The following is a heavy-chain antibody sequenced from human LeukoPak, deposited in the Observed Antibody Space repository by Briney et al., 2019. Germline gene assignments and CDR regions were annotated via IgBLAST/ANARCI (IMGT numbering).Heavy chain of an antibody. J-gene: IGHJ4*01. CDR2: MNSAGTTI. CDR1: GFTIIAFW. CDR3: IREVQVRASASLGL. D-gene: IGHD1-1*01. V-gene: IGHV3-74*01. Sequence: GGSLSLSSAASGFTIIAFWMHWVAQFPGGGLLWFARMNSAGTTINYADSVKGRFTISRDNVRNTLHLQMNNLSLEDTAVYFCIREVQVRASASLGLWGRGTLVTVS.